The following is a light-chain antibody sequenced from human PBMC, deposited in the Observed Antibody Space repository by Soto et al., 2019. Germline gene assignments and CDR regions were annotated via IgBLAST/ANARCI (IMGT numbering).Light chain of an antibody. CDR3: QQYKNWPHT. V-gene: IGKV3-15*01. CDR1: QSVSDN. J-gene: IGKJ1*01. Sequence: ETVMPQSPDTLSLSPGERATLSCRASQSVSDNLAWYQQRPGQGPRLLIYGASTRATGIPARFSGSGSGTEFTLTISSLQSEDFAVYYCQQYKNWPHTFGQGTKVDIK. CDR2: GAS.